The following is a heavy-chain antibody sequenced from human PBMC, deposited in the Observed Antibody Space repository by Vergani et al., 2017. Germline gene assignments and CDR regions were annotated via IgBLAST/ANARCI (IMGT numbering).Heavy chain of an antibody. Sequence: QVQVVQSGAEVKKSGASVKVSCKTSGYTFSNYYMHLVRQAPGQGLEWMGIINPSGGHTNYAQKFQGRVTMTRDTSTSTVYMELSSLRSEDTAIYYCARGDYDILTGYRYWGQGTLVTVSA. J-gene: IGHJ4*01. CDR1: GYTFSNYY. V-gene: IGHV1-46*03. CDR3: ARGDYDILTGYRY. D-gene: IGHD3-9*01. CDR2: INPSGGHT.